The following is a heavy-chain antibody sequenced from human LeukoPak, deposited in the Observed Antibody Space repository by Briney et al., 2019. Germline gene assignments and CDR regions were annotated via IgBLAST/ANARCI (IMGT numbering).Heavy chain of an antibody. CDR2: IRYDGSNK. J-gene: IGHJ4*02. CDR3: ATGAMVVRY. V-gene: IGHV3-30*02. CDR1: GFTFSSYG. Sequence: GGSLRLSCAASGFTFSSYGMHWVRQAPGKGLEWVAFIRYDGSNKYYADSVKGRFTISRDNSKNTLYLQMNSLRAEDTAVYYCATGAMVVRYWGRGTLVTVSS. D-gene: IGHD5-18*01.